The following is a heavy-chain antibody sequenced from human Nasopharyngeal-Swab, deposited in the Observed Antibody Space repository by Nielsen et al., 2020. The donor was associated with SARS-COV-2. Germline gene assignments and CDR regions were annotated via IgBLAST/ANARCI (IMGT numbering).Heavy chain of an antibody. V-gene: IGHV3-9*01. J-gene: IGHJ6*03. CDR2: VSWNSGTL. D-gene: IGHD2-2*01. CDR1: GFTFENYA. CDR3: AKANLGYCSSASCYPYFYYMDV. Sequence: SLKISCVASGFTFENYAMHWVRQSPGKGLEWVSGVSWNSGTLTYADSVKGRFTISRDNAKNSLYLQTNSLRSEDTAFYYCAKANLGYCSSASCYPYFYYMDVWGKGTTVTVSS.